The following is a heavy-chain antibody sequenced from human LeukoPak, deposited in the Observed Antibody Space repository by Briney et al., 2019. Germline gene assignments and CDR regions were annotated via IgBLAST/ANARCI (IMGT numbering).Heavy chain of an antibody. CDR2: INHSGST. J-gene: IGHJ4*02. D-gene: IGHD3-22*01. Sequence: SETLSLTCAVYGGSFSGYYWSWIRQPPGKGLEWIGEINHSGSTNYNPSLKSRVTISVDTSKNQFSLRLSSVTAADTAVYYCARASYSYDINGWVPFDYWGQGTLVTVSS. CDR3: ARASYSYDINGWVPFDY. CDR1: GGSFSGYY. V-gene: IGHV4-34*01.